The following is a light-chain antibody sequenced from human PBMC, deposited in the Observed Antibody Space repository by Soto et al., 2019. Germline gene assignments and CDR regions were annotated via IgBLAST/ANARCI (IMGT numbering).Light chain of an antibody. CDR2: GAS. CDR3: QHYGSSPWT. J-gene: IGKJ1*01. CDR1: QSVSSNY. Sequence: EIVLTQSPGTLSLSPGERATLSCRASQSVSSNYLAWYQQKPGQAPRLLIYGASSRATDIPDRFSGSGSGTDFTLTINRLEPEDFAAYYCQHYGSSPWTFGQGTKVEIQ. V-gene: IGKV3-20*01.